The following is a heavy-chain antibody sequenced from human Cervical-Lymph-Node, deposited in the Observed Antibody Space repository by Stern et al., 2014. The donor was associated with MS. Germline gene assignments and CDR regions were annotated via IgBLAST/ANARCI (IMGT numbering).Heavy chain of an antibody. CDR1: GGTFRNHA. Sequence: QVQLVQSGAEVKKPGSSVKVSCKASGGTFRNHAINWVRQAPGQALEWMGGIVPSLGTTKYAQKLQGRLTITADDSTSTAYMELTSLTSEDTAMYYCARVWERIATRPRYWYFDLWGRGTLVTVSS. J-gene: IGHJ2*01. CDR3: ARVWERIATRPRYWYFDL. V-gene: IGHV1-69*11. D-gene: IGHD6-6*01. CDR2: IVPSLGTT.